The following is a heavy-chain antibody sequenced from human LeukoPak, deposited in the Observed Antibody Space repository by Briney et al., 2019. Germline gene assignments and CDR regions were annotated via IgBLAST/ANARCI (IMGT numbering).Heavy chain of an antibody. Sequence: PGGSLRLSCAASGFTFSSYGMHRVRQAPGKGLEWVAFIRYDGSNKYYADSVKGRFTISRDNSKNTLYLQMNSLRAEDTAVYYCTREGMGTTFSAWFDPWGQGTLVTVPS. V-gene: IGHV3-30*02. CDR3: TREGMGTTFSAWFDP. CDR2: IRYDGSNK. D-gene: IGHD1-7*01. CDR1: GFTFSSYG. J-gene: IGHJ5*02.